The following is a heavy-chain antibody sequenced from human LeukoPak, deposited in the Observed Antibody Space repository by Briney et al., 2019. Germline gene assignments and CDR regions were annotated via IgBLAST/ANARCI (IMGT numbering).Heavy chain of an antibody. CDR1: GFTFTNYW. Sequence: GGSLRLSCAASGFTFTNYWMSWVRQAPGKGLEWVANTKQDETEKHYADSVKGRFTISRDNAQNSLYLQMNSLRAEDTAVYFCARNRQWLLADYWGQGTVVSVSS. V-gene: IGHV3-7*04. CDR3: ARNRQWLLADY. J-gene: IGHJ4*02. CDR2: TKQDETEK. D-gene: IGHD3-22*01.